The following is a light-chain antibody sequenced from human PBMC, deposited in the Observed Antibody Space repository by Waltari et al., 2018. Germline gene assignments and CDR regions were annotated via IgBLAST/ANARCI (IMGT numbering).Light chain of an antibody. J-gene: IGKJ4*01. CDR1: QDISNY. CDR3: QQYDNLPLT. Sequence: DIQMTQSPPSLSASVGDRVTITCQASQDISNYLNWYQQKPEKAPKLLIYDASNLETGVPSRFSGSGSGTDFTFTISSLQPEDIATYYCQQYDNLPLTFGGGTKVEIK. CDR2: DAS. V-gene: IGKV1-33*01.